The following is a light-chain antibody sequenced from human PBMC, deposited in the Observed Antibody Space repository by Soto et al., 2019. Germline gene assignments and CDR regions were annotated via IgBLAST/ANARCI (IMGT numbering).Light chain of an antibody. J-gene: IGKJ1*01. Sequence: EIVLTQSPGTLSLSPGERATLSCRASHSVSSNLAWYQQKPGQAPRLLIYGASTRATDIPVRFSGGGSGTEFTLTISSLQSEDFAVYYCQQYNNWPRTFGQGTKVDIK. V-gene: IGKV3-15*01. CDR1: HSVSSN. CDR3: QQYNNWPRT. CDR2: GAS.